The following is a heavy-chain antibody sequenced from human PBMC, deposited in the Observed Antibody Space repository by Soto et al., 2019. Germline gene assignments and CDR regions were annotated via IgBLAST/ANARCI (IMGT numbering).Heavy chain of an antibody. CDR2: VNAYNGNT. CDR1: GYTFTSFG. J-gene: IGHJ1*01. D-gene: IGHD6-13*01. Sequence: QVQLVQSGHEVKEPGASVKVSCKASGYTFTSFGVNWVRQAPGQGLEWIGWVNAYNGNTKYSQSFQGRVTMTADTSTYAAYMEVDSLRSDATATYYCASVASGIAANVFWGQGTTVLVSS. V-gene: IGHV1-18*01. CDR3: ASVASGIAANVF.